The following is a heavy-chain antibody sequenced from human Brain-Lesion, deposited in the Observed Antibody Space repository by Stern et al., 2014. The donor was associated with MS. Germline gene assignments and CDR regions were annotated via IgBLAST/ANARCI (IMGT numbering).Heavy chain of an antibody. CDR2: ITSDSGTI. D-gene: IGHD3-3*01. J-gene: IGHJ5*02. CDR3: ATLDFVRPAAGRGWFDP. Sequence: EVQLVESGGGLVQPGRSLRLSCAASGFIFDAYAIHWVRQAPGKGLEWVSGITSDSGTIVYADSVKGRFTISRDNAKNSLYLQMNSLRVEDTAFYYCATLDFVRPAAGRGWFDPWGQGTLVTVSS. V-gene: IGHV3-9*01. CDR1: GFIFDAYA.